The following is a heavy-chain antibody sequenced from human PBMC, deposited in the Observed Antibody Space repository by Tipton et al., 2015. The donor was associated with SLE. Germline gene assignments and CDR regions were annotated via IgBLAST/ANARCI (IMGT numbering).Heavy chain of an antibody. J-gene: IGHJ4*02. V-gene: IGHV4-59*12. CDR2: IYYTGST. CDR3: AGATRGGYFDY. CDR1: GDSITSSY. Sequence: TLSLTCTVSGDSITSSYWSWTRQPPGKGLEWIGYIYYTGSTNYSPSLKSRVTISLDTSKNQFSLKLTSVTAADTAVYYCAGATRGGYFDYWGQGTLVTVSS. D-gene: IGHD2-2*01.